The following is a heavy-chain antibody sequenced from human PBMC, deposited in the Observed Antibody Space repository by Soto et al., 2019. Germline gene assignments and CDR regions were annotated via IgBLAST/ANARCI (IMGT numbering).Heavy chain of an antibody. Sequence: QVQLVESGGGVVQPGRSLRLSCAASGFTFSTYGMHWVRQAPGKGLEWVALIWYDGSNKYFAVSVKGRFTISSDTSKNTLYLQMNSLRAEDTAVYYCARGSILTGYYRAGFDYWGQGTLVTVSS. CDR2: IWYDGSNK. CDR3: ARGSILTGYYRAGFDY. CDR1: GFTFSTYG. J-gene: IGHJ4*02. D-gene: IGHD3-9*01. V-gene: IGHV3-33*01.